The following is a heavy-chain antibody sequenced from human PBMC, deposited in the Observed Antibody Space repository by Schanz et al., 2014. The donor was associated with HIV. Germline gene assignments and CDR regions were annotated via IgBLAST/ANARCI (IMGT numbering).Heavy chain of an antibody. V-gene: IGHV3-74*02. Sequence: VQLVESGGGVVQPGTSLRLSCAVSGFTFSSYWMHWVRQAPGKGLVWVSRINSDGSSTSYADSVKGRFTISRDNSKNTLYLQMNSLRAEDTAVYYCAKRIIFGVVFPANFDYWGLGTLVTVSS. CDR1: GFTFSSYW. CDR3: AKRIIFGVVFPANFDY. CDR2: INSDGSST. D-gene: IGHD3-3*01. J-gene: IGHJ4*02.